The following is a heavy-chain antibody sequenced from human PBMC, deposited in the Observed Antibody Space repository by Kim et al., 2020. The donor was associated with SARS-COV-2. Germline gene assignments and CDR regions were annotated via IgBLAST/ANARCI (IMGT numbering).Heavy chain of an antibody. CDR2: ISSSSSYI. J-gene: IGHJ4*01. V-gene: IGHV3-21*01. Sequence: GGSLRLSCAASGFTFSSYSMNWVRQAPGKGLEWVSSISSSSSYIYYADSLKGRFTISRDNAKNSLYLHMNSLRADDTAVYYCARDVKGYCSSTSCYVVD. CDR1: GFTFSSYS. CDR3: ARDVKGYCSSTSCYVVD. D-gene: IGHD2-2*01.